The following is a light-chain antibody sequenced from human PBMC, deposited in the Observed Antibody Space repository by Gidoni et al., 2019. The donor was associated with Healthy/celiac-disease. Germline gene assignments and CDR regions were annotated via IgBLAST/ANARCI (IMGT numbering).Light chain of an antibody. V-gene: IGLV2-23*02. J-gene: IGLJ2*01. CDR2: EVS. CDR3: CSYAGSSTLA. CDR1: SSDVGSYNL. Sequence: QSALTQPASVSGSPGQSITISCTGTSSDVGSYNLVSWYQQHPGKDPKLMIYEVSKRPSGVSNRFSGSKSGNTASLTISGLQGEDEADYYCCSYAGSSTLAFGGGTKLTVL.